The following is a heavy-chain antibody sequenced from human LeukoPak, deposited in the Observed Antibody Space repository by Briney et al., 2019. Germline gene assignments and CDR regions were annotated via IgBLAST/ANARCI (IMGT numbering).Heavy chain of an antibody. CDR3: ATAGYCSGGSCSYYFDY. Sequence: GASVKVSCKVSGYTLTELSMHWVRQAPGKGLEWMGGFDPEDGETIYAQKFQGRVTMTEDTSTDTAYMELSSLRSEGTAVYYCATAGYCSGGSCSYYFDYWGQGTLVTVSS. CDR2: FDPEDGET. V-gene: IGHV1-24*01. J-gene: IGHJ4*02. D-gene: IGHD2-15*01. CDR1: GYTLTELS.